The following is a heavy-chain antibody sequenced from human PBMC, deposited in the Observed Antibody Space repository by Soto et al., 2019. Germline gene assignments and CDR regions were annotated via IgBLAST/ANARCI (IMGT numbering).Heavy chain of an antibody. V-gene: IGHV4-59*01. D-gene: IGHD6-19*01. J-gene: IGHJ4*02. CDR1: GGSISGDY. CDR3: ARGLSGWYHDY. Sequence: PSETLSLTCTVSGGSISGDYWTWIRQPPGKGLEWIGYVHFSGSTNYNPSLKSRVTISVDTSKNQFSLKLSSVTAADTALYYCARGLSGWYHDYWGQGTLVTVSS. CDR2: VHFSGST.